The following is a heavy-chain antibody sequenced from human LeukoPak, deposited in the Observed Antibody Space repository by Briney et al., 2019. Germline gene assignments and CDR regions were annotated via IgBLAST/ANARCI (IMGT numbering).Heavy chain of an antibody. J-gene: IGHJ4*02. D-gene: IGHD3-3*01. CDR2: ISGSGGST. CDR3: AKASLGVISFGDY. V-gene: IGHV3-23*01. CDR1: GFTFSSYA. Sequence: GGSLRLSCAASGFTFSSYAMSWVRQAPGKGLEWVSAISGSGGSTYYADSVKGRFTISRDNSKNTLYPQINSLRAEDTAVYYCAKASLGVISFGDYWGQGTLVTVSS.